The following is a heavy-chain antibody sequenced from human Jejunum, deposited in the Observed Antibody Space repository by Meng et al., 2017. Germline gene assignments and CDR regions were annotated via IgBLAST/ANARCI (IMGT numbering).Heavy chain of an antibody. V-gene: IGHV3-64*02. CDR2: ISSNGGST. CDR3: ARGGFYFDY. Sequence: GESLKISCVASGFTFRTYAMHWVRQAPGKGLEYVSGISSNGGSTNYADSVKGRFTISRDNSKNTLYLQMCSLRAEDMAVYYCARGGFYFDYWGQGTLVTVSS. J-gene: IGHJ4*02. CDR1: GFTFRTYA.